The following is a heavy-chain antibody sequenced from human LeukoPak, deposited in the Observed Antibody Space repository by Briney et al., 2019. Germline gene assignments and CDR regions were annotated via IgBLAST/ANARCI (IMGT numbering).Heavy chain of an antibody. J-gene: IGHJ2*01. CDR2: IYHSGST. V-gene: IGHV4-30-2*02. Sequence: SQTLSLTCTVSGGSISSGGYYWSWIRQPPGKGLEWIGYIYHSGSTNYNPSLKSRVTISVDTSKNQFSLKLSSVTAADTAVYYCASFWDLGWYFDLWGRGTLVTVSS. D-gene: IGHD1-26*01. CDR3: ASFWDLGWYFDL. CDR1: GGSISSGGYY.